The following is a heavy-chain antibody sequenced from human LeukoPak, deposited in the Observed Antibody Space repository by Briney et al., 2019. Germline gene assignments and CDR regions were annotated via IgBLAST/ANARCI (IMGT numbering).Heavy chain of an antibody. Sequence: GGSLRLSCAASGFTFSSYWTNWVRQAPGKGLEWVANIKQDGSEKYYVDSVKGRFTISRDNAKNSLYLQMNSLRAEDTAVYYCALLGYSYGAYYFDYWGQGTLVTVSS. D-gene: IGHD5-18*01. V-gene: IGHV3-7*01. CDR1: GFTFSSYW. CDR2: IKQDGSEK. J-gene: IGHJ4*02. CDR3: ALLGYSYGAYYFDY.